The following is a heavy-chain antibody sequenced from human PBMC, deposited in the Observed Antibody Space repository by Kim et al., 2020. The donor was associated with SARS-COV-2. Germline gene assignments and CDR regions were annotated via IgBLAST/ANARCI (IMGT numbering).Heavy chain of an antibody. Sequence: SETLSLTCAVYGGSFSGYYWSWIRQPPGKGLEWIGEINHSGSTNYNPSLKSRVTISVDTSKNQFSLKLSSVTAADTAVYYCARVGGDLDSIAAATHYYYYYMDVWGKGTTVTVSS. CDR2: INHSGST. CDR1: GGSFSGYY. J-gene: IGHJ6*03. V-gene: IGHV4-34*01. CDR3: ARVGGDLDSIAAATHYYYYYMDV. D-gene: IGHD6-13*01.